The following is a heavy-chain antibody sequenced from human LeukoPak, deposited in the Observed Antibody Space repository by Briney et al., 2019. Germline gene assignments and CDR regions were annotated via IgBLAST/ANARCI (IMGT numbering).Heavy chain of an antibody. J-gene: IGHJ4*02. CDR3: ASRSLTYSNLDY. CDR2: IYYSGST. CDR1: GGSISSGGYY. V-gene: IGHV4-31*03. D-gene: IGHD6-13*01. Sequence: SQTLSLTCTVSGGSISSGGYYWSWIRQHPGKGLEWIGYIYYSGSTYYNPSLKSRLTISVDTSKNQFSLRLSSVTAADTAVYYCASRSLTYSNLDYWGQGTLVTVSS.